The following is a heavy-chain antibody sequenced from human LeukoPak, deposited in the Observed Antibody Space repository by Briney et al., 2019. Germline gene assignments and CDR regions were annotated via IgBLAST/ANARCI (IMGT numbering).Heavy chain of an antibody. Sequence: ASVKVSCKVSGYTLTQLSMHWVRQAPGKGLEWMGGFDPEDGETIYAQKFQGRVTMTEDTSTDTAYMELSSLRSEDTAVYYCATDPVGYGDYYCMDVRGQGTTVTVSS. D-gene: IGHD4-17*01. V-gene: IGHV1-24*01. CDR3: ATDPVGYGDYYCMDV. CDR2: FDPEDGET. J-gene: IGHJ6*02. CDR1: GYTLTQLS.